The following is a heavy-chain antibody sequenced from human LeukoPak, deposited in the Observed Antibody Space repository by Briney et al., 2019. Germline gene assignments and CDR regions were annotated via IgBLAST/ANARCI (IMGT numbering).Heavy chain of an antibody. V-gene: IGHV4-34*12. Sequence: PSETLSLTCAVYGESLNYYYWSWIRQSPGKGLEWIGDIFDGKTINYNPSLKSRVTISAATSSQQISLNLKSVTAADTAVYFCASGAWAARLNSWAQGALVIVSS. CDR1: GESLNYYY. CDR3: ASGAWAARLNS. J-gene: IGHJ4*02. CDR2: IFDGKTI. D-gene: IGHD4-23*01.